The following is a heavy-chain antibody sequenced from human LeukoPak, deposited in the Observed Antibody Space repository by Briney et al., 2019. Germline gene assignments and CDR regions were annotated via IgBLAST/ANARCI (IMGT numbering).Heavy chain of an antibody. V-gene: IGHV1-69*13. J-gene: IGHJ4*02. CDR2: IIPIFGTA. Sequence: ASVKVSCKASAGTFSSYAISWVRQAPGQGLEWMGGIIPIFGTANYAEKFQGRVTITADESTSTAYMELSSLRSEDTAVYYCARDAGYCSSTSCSDNFDYWGQGTLVTVSS. CDR1: AGTFSSYA. CDR3: ARDAGYCSSTSCSDNFDY. D-gene: IGHD2-2*01.